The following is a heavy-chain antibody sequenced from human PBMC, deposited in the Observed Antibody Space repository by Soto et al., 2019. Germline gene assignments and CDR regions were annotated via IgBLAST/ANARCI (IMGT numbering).Heavy chain of an antibody. D-gene: IGHD1-26*01. J-gene: IGHJ6*02. CDR2: ISYDGSNK. V-gene: IGHV3-30-3*01. CDR1: GFTFSSYA. Sequence: QVQLVESGGGVVQPGRSLRLSCAASGFTFSSYAMHWVRQAPGKGLEWVAVISYDGSNKYYADSVKGRFTISRDNSTNKLYLQMNSLRAEDTAVYYCASDRSYGMARELYYYYGMDVWGQGTTVTVSS. CDR3: ASDRSYGMARELYYYYGMDV.